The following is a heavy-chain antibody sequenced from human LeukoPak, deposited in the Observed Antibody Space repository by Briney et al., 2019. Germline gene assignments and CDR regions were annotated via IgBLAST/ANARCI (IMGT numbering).Heavy chain of an antibody. CDR3: ARGHWNQDAFDI. Sequence: ASVKVSCKASGYTFTSYDINWVRQATGQGLEWMGWINAGNGNTKYSQEFQGRVTITRDTSASTAYMELSSLRSEDMAVYYCARGHWNQDAFDIWGQGTMVTVSS. CDR2: INAGNGNT. CDR1: GYTFTSYD. J-gene: IGHJ3*02. D-gene: IGHD1-1*01. V-gene: IGHV1-3*03.